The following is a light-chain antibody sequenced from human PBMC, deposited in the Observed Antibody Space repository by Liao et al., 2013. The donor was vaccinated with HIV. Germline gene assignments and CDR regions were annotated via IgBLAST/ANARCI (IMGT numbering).Light chain of an antibody. V-gene: IGLV3-25*03. CDR2: KDS. CDR1: ALPKQY. CDR3: QSTDSSENVV. J-gene: IGLJ2*01. Sequence: SYELTQPPSVSVSPGQTARITCSGDALPKQYVYWYQQKPGQAPVLVIYKDSGRPSGIPERISGSSSGTRVTLTISGVQAEDEADYYCQSTDSSENVVFGGGTKLTVL.